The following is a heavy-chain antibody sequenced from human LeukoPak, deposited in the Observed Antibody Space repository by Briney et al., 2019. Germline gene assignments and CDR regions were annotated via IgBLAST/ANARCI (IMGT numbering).Heavy chain of an antibody. CDR2: IYYSGST. D-gene: IGHD3-10*01. CDR3: AREKSGFSYYYYGMDV. J-gene: IGHJ6*02. CDR1: GGSISSSSYY. V-gene: IGHV4-39*02. Sequence: SETLSLTCTVSGGSISSSSYYWVWVRQPPGKGLEWIGSIYYSGSTFYNPSLKSRVTISVDTSKNQFSLKLSSVTAADTAVYYCAREKSGFSYYYYGMDVWGQGTTVTVSS.